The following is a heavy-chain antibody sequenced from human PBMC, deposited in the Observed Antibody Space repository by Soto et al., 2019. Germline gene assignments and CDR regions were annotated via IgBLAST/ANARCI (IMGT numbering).Heavy chain of an antibody. V-gene: IGHV1-69*13. CDR3: ARGWGQQLVSRRYYYYYGMDV. D-gene: IGHD6-13*01. CDR2: IIPIFGTA. CDR1: GGTFSSYA. J-gene: IGHJ6*02. Sequence: SVKVSCKASGGTFSSYAISWVRQAPGQGLEWMGGIIPIFGTANYAQKFQGRVTITADESTSTAYMELSSLRSEDTAVYYCARGWGQQLVSRRYYYYYGMDVWGQGTTVTVSS.